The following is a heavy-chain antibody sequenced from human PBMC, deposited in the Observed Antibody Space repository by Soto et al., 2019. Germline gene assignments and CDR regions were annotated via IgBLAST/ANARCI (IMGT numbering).Heavy chain of an antibody. CDR1: GFTFDDYA. V-gene: IGHV3-9*01. J-gene: IGHJ4*02. CDR2: ISWNSGSI. Sequence: EVQLVESGGGLVQPGRSLRLSCAASGFTFDDYAMHWVRQAPGKGLEWVSGISWNSGSIGYADSVKGRFTISRDNAKNSLYLQMNSLRAEDTALYYCAKERYSYGYQSGFDYWGQGTLVTVSS. CDR3: AKERYSYGYQSGFDY. D-gene: IGHD5-18*01.